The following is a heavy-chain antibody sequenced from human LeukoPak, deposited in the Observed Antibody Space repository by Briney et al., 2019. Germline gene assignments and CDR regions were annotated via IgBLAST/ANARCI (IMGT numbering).Heavy chain of an antibody. J-gene: IGHJ3*02. D-gene: IGHD6-13*01. Sequence: GGSLRLSCAASGLTVSSDYLTWVRQAPGKGLEWVSIISSGGTTYYADSVRGRFTNSRDNSKNTLYLQMNSLRAEDTAVYYCARAPSQQLGPFDIWGQGTVVTVSS. CDR1: GLTVSSDY. CDR2: ISSGGTT. CDR3: ARAPSQQLGPFDI. V-gene: IGHV3-53*01.